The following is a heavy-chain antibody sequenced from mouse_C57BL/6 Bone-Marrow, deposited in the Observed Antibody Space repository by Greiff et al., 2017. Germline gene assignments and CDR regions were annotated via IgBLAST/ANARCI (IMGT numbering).Heavy chain of an antibody. D-gene: IGHD2-4*01. CDR3: AGGVIYYDYEAWFAY. J-gene: IGHJ3*01. CDR1: GYTFTDYY. CDR2: INPNNGGT. V-gene: IGHV1-26*01. Sequence: VQLQPSGPELVKPGASVKISCKASGYTFTDYYMNWVKQSHGKSLEWIGDINPNNGGTSYNQKFKGKATLTVDKSSSTAYMVLRSLTSEDSAVCYCAGGVIYYDYEAWFAYWGQGTLVTVSA.